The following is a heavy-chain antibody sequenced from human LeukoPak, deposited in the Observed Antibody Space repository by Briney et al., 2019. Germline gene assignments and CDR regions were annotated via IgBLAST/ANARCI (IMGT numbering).Heavy chain of an antibody. D-gene: IGHD3-22*01. CDR1: GFTFSSHA. J-gene: IGHJ4*02. CDR3: AKGSYYDSSGYLSYSNFDY. V-gene: IGHV3-23*01. CDR2: ISGSGSST. Sequence: GGSLRLSCAASGFTFSSHAMSWVRQAPGKGLEWVSAISGSGSSTYYADSVKGRFTISRDNSKNTLYLQMNSLRAEDTAVYYCAKGSYYDSSGYLSYSNFDYWGQGTLVTVSS.